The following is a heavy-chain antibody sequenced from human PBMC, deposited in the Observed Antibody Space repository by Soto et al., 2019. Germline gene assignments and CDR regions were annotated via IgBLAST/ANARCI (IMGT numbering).Heavy chain of an antibody. Sequence: ASVKVSCKASGYTFTGYYMYWVRQAPGQGLEWMGWINPNSGGTNYAQKFQGWVTMTRDTSISTAYMELSRLRSEDTAVYYCATDLNFGVVIEHPLYVMDVWGQGTTVTVSS. V-gene: IGHV1-2*04. CDR2: INPNSGGT. CDR3: ATDLNFGVVIEHPLYVMDV. D-gene: IGHD3-3*01. J-gene: IGHJ6*02. CDR1: GYTFTGYY.